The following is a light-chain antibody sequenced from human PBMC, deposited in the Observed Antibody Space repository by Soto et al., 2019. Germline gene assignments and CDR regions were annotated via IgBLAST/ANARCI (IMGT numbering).Light chain of an antibody. Sequence: EIVLTQSPGTLSLSPGERAALSCRASQSVRNNYLAWYQQKPGQAPRLLIYGASGRATGIPDRFSGSGSGTDFTLTISRLEPEDFATYYCHQYNYYRPTFGQGTKVEIK. CDR1: QSVRNNY. CDR3: HQYNYYRPT. V-gene: IGKV3-20*01. CDR2: GAS. J-gene: IGKJ1*01.